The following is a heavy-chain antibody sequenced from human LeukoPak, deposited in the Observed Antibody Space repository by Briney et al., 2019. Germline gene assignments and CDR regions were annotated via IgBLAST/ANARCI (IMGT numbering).Heavy chain of an antibody. Sequence: SVKVSCKASGGTFSSYAISWVRQAPGQGLEWMGRIIPIFGTANYAQKFQGRVTITTDESTSTAYMELSSLRSEDTAVYYCARDPNWNYVFSNWFDPWGHGTLVTVSS. CDR3: ARDPNWNYVFSNWFDP. D-gene: IGHD1-7*01. V-gene: IGHV1-69*05. J-gene: IGHJ5*02. CDR2: IIPIFGTA. CDR1: GGTFSSYA.